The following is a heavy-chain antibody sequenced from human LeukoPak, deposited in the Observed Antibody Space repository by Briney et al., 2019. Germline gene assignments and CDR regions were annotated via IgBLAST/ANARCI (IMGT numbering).Heavy chain of an antibody. CDR3: AKIEDIVVVPAASYGMDV. V-gene: IGHV3-23*01. CDR2: ISGSATNT. CDR1: GFTFSSYV. D-gene: IGHD2-2*01. J-gene: IGHJ6*02. Sequence: GGSLRLSCAASGFTFSSYVMSWVRQAPGKGLEWVSAISGSATNTYYAGSVRGRFTISRDNSKNTLYLQMNSLRAEDTAVYYCAKIEDIVVVPAASYGMDVWGQGTTVTVSS.